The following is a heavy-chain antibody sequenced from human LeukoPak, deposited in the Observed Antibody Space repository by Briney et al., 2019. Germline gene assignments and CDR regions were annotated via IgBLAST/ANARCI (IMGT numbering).Heavy chain of an antibody. V-gene: IGHV1-2*02. CDR1: GYTFTGYY. J-gene: IGHJ6*02. CDR3: ASRSVAGNYNYYYYGMDV. D-gene: IGHD6-19*01. CDR2: INPNSGGT. Sequence: ASVKVSCKASGYTFTGYYMRWVRQAPGQGLEWMGWINPNSGGTNYAQKFQGRVTMTRDTSISTAYMELSRLRSDDTAVYYCASRSVAGNYNYYYYGMDVWGQGTTVTVSS.